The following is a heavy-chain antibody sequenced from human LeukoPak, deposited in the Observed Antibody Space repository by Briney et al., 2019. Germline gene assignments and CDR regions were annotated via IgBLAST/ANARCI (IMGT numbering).Heavy chain of an antibody. V-gene: IGHV3-23*01. D-gene: IGHD3-22*01. CDR3: AKGTPDYYDSSGYYDY. CDR1: GFTFSSYA. CDR2: IIGSGGST. J-gene: IGHJ4*02. Sequence: GGSLRLSCAASGFTFSSYAMTWVRQAPGKGLEWVSPIIGSGGSTYYADSVKGRFTISRDNSKNTLYLQMNSLRAEDTAVYYCAKGTPDYYDSSGYYDYWGQGTLVTVSS.